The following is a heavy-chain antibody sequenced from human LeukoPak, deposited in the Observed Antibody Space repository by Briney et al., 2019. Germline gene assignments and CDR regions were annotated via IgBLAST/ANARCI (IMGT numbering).Heavy chain of an antibody. CDR3: ARDRSGGTYNDAFDV. Sequence: SETLSLTCTVSGYSISSDYYWGWIRQPPGKGLEWIGSFYHSRSTYYNPSLKSRVTISVDTSKNQFSLKLSSVTAADTAVYYCARDRSGGTYNDAFDVWGQGTMVTVSS. CDR2: FYHSRST. V-gene: IGHV4-38-2*02. D-gene: IGHD2-15*01. CDR1: GYSISSDYY. J-gene: IGHJ3*01.